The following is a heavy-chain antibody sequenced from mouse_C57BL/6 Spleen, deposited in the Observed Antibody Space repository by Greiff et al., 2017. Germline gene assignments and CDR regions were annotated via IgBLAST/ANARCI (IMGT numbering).Heavy chain of an antibody. J-gene: IGHJ4*01. CDR3: AREVYYGSSYYAMDY. V-gene: IGHV7-1*01. CDR1: GFTFSDFY. D-gene: IGHD1-1*01. Sequence: EVKLMESGGGLVQSGRSLRLSCATSGFTFSDFYMEWVRQAPGKGLEWIAASRNKANDYTTEYSASVKGRFIVSRDTSQSILYLQMNALRAEDTAIYYCAREVYYGSSYYAMDYWGQGTSVTVSS. CDR2: SRNKANDYTT.